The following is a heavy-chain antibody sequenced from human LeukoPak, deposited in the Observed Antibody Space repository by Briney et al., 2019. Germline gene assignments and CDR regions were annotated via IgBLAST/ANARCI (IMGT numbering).Heavy chain of an antibody. Sequence: SQTLSLTCAISGDSVSSKSAAWNWIRQSPSRGLEWLGRTYYRSKWNNDYAVSVKSRITINPDTSKNQFTLQLNSVTPEDTAVYFCARMAAGATNPHDYWGQGTLATVSS. CDR1: GDSVSSKSAA. D-gene: IGHD6-13*01. CDR2: TYYRSKWNN. V-gene: IGHV6-1*01. CDR3: ARMAAGATNPHDY. J-gene: IGHJ4*02.